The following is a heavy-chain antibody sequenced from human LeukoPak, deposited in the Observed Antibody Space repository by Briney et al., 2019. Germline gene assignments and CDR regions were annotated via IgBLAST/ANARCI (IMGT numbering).Heavy chain of an antibody. Sequence: GGSLRLSCAASGFTFSTSAMNWVRQAPGKGLEWVSTISGSGDNTYYADSVKGRFTISRDNSKNTLYLQMNSLRAEDTAVYYCAKDNPYDSSGYYSYWGQGTLVTVSS. D-gene: IGHD3-22*01. CDR3: AKDNPYDSSGYYSY. J-gene: IGHJ4*02. CDR1: GFTFSTSA. V-gene: IGHV3-23*01. CDR2: ISGSGDNT.